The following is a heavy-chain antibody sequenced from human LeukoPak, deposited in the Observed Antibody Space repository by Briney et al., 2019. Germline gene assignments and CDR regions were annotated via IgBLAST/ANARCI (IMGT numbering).Heavy chain of an antibody. D-gene: IGHD3-22*01. CDR1: GGTFNNYA. J-gene: IGHJ4*02. Sequence: GASVKVSCKASGGTFNNYAITWVRQAPGQGLEWMGRIIPIHGVATYAQKFQGRVMITADKSTSTAYMELTSLTSEDTAFYYCARGYDSSGYQDYWGQGTLVTVSS. CDR3: ARGYDSSGYQDY. V-gene: IGHV1-69*04. CDR2: IIPIHGVA.